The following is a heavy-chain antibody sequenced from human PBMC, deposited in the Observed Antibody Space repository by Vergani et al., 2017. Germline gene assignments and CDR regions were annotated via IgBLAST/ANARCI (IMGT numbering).Heavy chain of an antibody. Sequence: QVQLVQSGAEVKKPGSSVKVSCKASVGTFSSYTISWVRQAPGQGLEWMGRIIPILGIANYAQKFQGRVTITADKSTSTAYMELSSLRSEDTAVYYCARDGDTATPFDYWGQGTLVTVSS. CDR3: ARDGDTATPFDY. CDR2: IIPILGIA. V-gene: IGHV1-69*08. D-gene: IGHD5-18*01. J-gene: IGHJ4*02. CDR1: VGTFSSYT.